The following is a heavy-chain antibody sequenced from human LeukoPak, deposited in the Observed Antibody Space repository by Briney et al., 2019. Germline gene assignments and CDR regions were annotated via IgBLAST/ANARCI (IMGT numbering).Heavy chain of an antibody. CDR1: GYAFTDFY. J-gene: IGHJ4*02. Sequence: GASVKVSCKASGYAFTDFYIHWVRQAPGQGLEWMGWINPNSGGTTYAQKFQGRVTMTTDTSISTAYLELNGLRSDDTAVYCCARDLDYGSGSFSNWGQGAIVTVSS. D-gene: IGHD3-10*01. CDR2: INPNSGGT. CDR3: ARDLDYGSGSFSN. V-gene: IGHV1-2*02.